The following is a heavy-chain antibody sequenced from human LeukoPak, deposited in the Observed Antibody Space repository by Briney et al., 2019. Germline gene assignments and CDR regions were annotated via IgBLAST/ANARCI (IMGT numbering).Heavy chain of an antibody. CDR2: ISYDGSNK. V-gene: IGHV3-30*18. D-gene: IGHD6-19*01. CDR1: GFTFSNYW. CDR3: AKATLAYSSGWYEGVLDY. J-gene: IGHJ4*02. Sequence: QPGGSLRLSCAASGFTFSNYWMHWVRQAPGKGLEWVAVISYDGSNKYYADSVKGRFTISRDNSKNTLYLQMNSLRAEDTAVYYCAKATLAYSSGWYEGVLDYWGQGTLVTVSS.